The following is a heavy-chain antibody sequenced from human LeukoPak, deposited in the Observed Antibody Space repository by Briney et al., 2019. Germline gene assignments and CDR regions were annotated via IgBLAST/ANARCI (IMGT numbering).Heavy chain of an antibody. V-gene: IGHV1-3*01. CDR1: GYTFTSYA. J-gene: IGHJ4*02. D-gene: IGHD2-2*01. CDR3: ARGVGYQLLWGYFDY. CDR2: INAGNGNT. Sequence: GASVKVFCKASGYTFTSYAMHWVRQAPGQRLEWMGWINAGNGNTKYSQKFQGRVTITRDTSASTAYMELSSLRSEDTAVYYCARGVGYQLLWGYFDYWGQGTLVTVSS.